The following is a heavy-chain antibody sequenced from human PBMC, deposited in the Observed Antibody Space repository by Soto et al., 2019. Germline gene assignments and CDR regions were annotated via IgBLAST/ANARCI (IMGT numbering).Heavy chain of an antibody. J-gene: IGHJ4*02. D-gene: IGHD1-26*01. Sequence: QVQLVQSGAEVKKPGASVRVSCEVSGYTFTSYGISWVRQAPGQGLEWMGWINTYNGNINYAQRLQGRVTMTTDTSTGTAYMELRSLRSDDTALYYCARERGGYKHFDYWCQGTLVTVSS. CDR1: GYTFTSYG. CDR3: ARERGGYKHFDY. V-gene: IGHV1-18*01. CDR2: INTYNGNI.